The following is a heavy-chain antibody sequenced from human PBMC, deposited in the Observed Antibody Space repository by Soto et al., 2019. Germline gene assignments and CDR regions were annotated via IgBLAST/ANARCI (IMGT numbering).Heavy chain of an antibody. CDR1: GFTFSNYA. Sequence: GGSLRLSCAASGFTFSNYAMGWVRQAPGKGLEWVSSISDSGSSTYYGDSVKGRFSISRDNSKDTLYLQINSLRADDTAVYYCAKGWNWFDPWGQGTLVTVSS. CDR2: ISDSGSST. J-gene: IGHJ5*02. D-gene: IGHD2-15*01. CDR3: AKGWNWFDP. V-gene: IGHV3-23*01.